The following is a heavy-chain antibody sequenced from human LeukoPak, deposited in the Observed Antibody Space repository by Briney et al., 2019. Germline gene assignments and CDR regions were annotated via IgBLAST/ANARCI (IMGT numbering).Heavy chain of an antibody. CDR1: GFTFSSYA. V-gene: IGHV3-23*01. CDR2: ISGSGGRT. D-gene: IGHD6-19*01. J-gene: IGHJ4*02. CDR3: AKDLVAGMAIGEF. Sequence: GGSLGLSCAASGFTFSSYAMSWVRQAPGKGREWVSSISGSGGRTYYADSVKGRFTISRDTSNNTLYLQMDSLRAEGTAVYYCAKDLVAGMAIGEFWGQGTLVTVSS.